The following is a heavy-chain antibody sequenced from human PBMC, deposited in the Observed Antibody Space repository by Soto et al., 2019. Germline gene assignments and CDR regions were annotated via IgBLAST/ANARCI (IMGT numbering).Heavy chain of an antibody. Sequence: EVQLVESGGGLVKPGGSLRLSCAASGFTFSSYSMNWVRQAPGKGLEWVSSISSSSSYIYYADSVKGRFTISRDNAKNSLNLQKNSLKDEDTAEYYCASSGRLTTGTNSLCHYMDVWGKGTTVTVSS. CDR2: ISSSSSYI. V-gene: IGHV3-21*01. CDR1: GFTFSSYS. CDR3: ASSGRLTTGTNSLCHYMDV. D-gene: IGHD1-1*01. J-gene: IGHJ6*03.